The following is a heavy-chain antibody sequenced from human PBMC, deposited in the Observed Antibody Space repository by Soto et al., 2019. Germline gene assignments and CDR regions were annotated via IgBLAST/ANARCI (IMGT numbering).Heavy chain of an antibody. CDR2: VYYSGTT. Sequence: QVQLQESGPGLVKPSETLSLTCTVSSGSVSSATYYWNWIRQPPGKGLEWVGSVYYSGTTNYKPPHSSRLTITPDTCYTRRSLKLRSVTAADTAVYYCARGRY. V-gene: IGHV4-61*01. J-gene: IGHJ2*01. CDR1: SGSVSSATYY. CDR3: ARGRY.